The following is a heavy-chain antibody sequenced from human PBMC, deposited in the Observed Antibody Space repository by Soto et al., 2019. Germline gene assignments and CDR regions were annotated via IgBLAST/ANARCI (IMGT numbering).Heavy chain of an antibody. D-gene: IGHD3-10*01. V-gene: IGHV4-59*01. CDR1: GGSISSYY. J-gene: IGHJ4*02. CDR3: ARSISAYGSGSAYPAAIDY. CDR2: IYYSGST. Sequence: SETLSLTCTVSGGSISSYYWSWIRQPPGKGLEWIGYIYYSGSTNYNPSLKSRVTISVDTSKNQFSLKLSSVTAADTAVYYCARSISAYGSGSAYPAAIDYWGQGTLVTVSS.